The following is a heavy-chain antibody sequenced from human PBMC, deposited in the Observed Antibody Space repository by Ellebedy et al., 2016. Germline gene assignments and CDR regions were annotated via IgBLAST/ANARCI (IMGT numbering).Heavy chain of an antibody. CDR1: GYTFVSYY. J-gene: IGHJ3*01. CDR3: ARDRGYSNGGAFDF. D-gene: IGHD5-18*01. V-gene: IGHV1-46*01. Sequence: ASVKVSXKASGYTFVSYYMHWVRQAPGQGLEWMGIINPSNGNTFYAQKFQGRVTMTRDTSTSTVYMELSSLRSEDTAVYYCARDRGYSNGGAFDFWGQGTMVTVSS. CDR2: INPSNGNT.